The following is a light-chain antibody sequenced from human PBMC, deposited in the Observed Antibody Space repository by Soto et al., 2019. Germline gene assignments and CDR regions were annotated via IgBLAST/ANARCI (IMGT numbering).Light chain of an antibody. V-gene: IGLV7-43*01. CDR2: STN. Sequence: QTVVTQEPSLTVSPGGTVTLTCASSTGTVTSGYYPNWFQQKPGQAPRALIYSTNKKHSWTPARFSGSLLGGKAALTLSGVQPEDEAEYYCLLYYGGAYVFGTVTKLTVL. CDR3: LLYYGGAYV. CDR1: TGTVTSGYY. J-gene: IGLJ1*01.